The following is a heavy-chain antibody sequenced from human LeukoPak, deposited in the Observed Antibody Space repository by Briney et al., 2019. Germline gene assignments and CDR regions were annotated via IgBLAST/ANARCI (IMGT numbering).Heavy chain of an antibody. J-gene: IGHJ4*02. CDR1: GFTVSSNY. Sequence: AGGSLRLSCAASGFTVSSNYMSWVRQAPGKGLEWVSVIYSGGSTYYADSVKGRFTISRDNSKNTLYLQMNSLRAEDTAVYYCARDLMYSSGWLDYWGQGTLVTVSS. V-gene: IGHV3-53*01. CDR2: IYSGGST. CDR3: ARDLMYSSGWLDY. D-gene: IGHD6-19*01.